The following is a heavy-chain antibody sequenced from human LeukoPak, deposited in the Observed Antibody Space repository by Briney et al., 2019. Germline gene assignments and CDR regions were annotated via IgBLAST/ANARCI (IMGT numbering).Heavy chain of an antibody. CDR2: FGTRSTSI. V-gene: IGHV3-21*04. D-gene: IGHD3-16*01. J-gene: IGHJ4*02. Sequence: PGGSLRLSCTASGFTFSGYSMNWIRQAPGKGLEWVSSFGTRSTSIYHAGSVKGRFAISRDNTRNTLDLRMNSLRPEDTAVYYCARENYFSFEYWGQGALVTVSS. CDR3: ARENYFSFEY. CDR1: GFTFSGYS.